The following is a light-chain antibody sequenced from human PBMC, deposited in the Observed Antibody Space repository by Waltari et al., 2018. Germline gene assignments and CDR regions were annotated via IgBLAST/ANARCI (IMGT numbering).Light chain of an antibody. J-gene: IGKJ4*01. Sequence: DIQMTLSPSTVSAFVGDRVTITCRARQSRSNWLAWYQQKPGQAPKFLNYKASSSETGVPSRFSGSGSGTEFTLTISSLQPDDVATYYCQEYDSSSPTFGGGTKVEIK. CDR2: KAS. CDR3: QEYDSSSPT. V-gene: IGKV1-5*03. CDR1: QSRSNW.